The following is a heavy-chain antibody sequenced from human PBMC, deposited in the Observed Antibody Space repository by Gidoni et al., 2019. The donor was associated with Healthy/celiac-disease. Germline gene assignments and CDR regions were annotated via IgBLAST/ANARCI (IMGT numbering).Heavy chain of an antibody. CDR2: IIPIFGTA. CDR1: GGTFSSYA. J-gene: IGHJ6*02. D-gene: IGHD2-2*01. Sequence: QVQLVQSGDEVKKPGSSVKVSCKASGGTFSSYAISWVRQAPGQGLEWMGGIIPIFGTANYAQKFQGRVTITADESTSTAYMELSSLRSEETAVYYCARGELGYCSSTSCRRYYYGMDVWGQGTTVTVSS. CDR3: ARGELGYCSSTSCRRYYYGMDV. V-gene: IGHV1-69*01.